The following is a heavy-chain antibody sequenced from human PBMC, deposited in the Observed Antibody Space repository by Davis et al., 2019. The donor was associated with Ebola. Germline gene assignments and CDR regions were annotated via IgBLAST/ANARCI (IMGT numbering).Heavy chain of an antibody. CDR2: INHSGST. D-gene: IGHD2-15*01. CDR1: GGSFSGYY. Sequence: SETLSLTCVVYGGSFSGYYWSWIRQPPGKGLEWIGEINHSGSTNYNPSVKSRVTISVDTSKNQFSLKLSSVTAADTAVYYCASGLLDWFDPWGQGTLVTVSS. V-gene: IGHV4-34*01. CDR3: ASGLLDWFDP. J-gene: IGHJ5*02.